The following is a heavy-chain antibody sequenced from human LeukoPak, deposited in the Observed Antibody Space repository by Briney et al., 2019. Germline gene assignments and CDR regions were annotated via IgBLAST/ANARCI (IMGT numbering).Heavy chain of an antibody. D-gene: IGHD3-16*02. CDR2: IYYSGST. Sequence: SETLSLTCTVSGGSISSSSYYWGWIRQPPGKGPEWIGSIYYSGSTYYNPSLKSRVTISVDTSKNQFSLKLSSVTAADTAVYYCARVRYDYVWGSYRYTAYFDYWGQGTLVTVSS. J-gene: IGHJ4*02. CDR3: ARVRYDYVWGSYRYTAYFDY. V-gene: IGHV4-39*07. CDR1: GGSISSSSYY.